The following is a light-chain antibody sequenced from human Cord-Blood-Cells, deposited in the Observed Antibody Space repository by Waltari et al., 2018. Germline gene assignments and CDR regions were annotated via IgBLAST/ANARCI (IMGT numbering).Light chain of an antibody. V-gene: IGKV3-11*01. CDR1: QSVSSY. CDR2: VAS. CDR3: QQRSNWPFT. Sequence: EIVLTQSPATLSLSPGERATLSCRASQSVSSYLAWYQQKPGQAPRLLIYVASNRATGIPARFSGSGSGTDFTLTISSLEPEDFAVYYCQQRSNWPFTLGPGTKVDIK. J-gene: IGKJ3*01.